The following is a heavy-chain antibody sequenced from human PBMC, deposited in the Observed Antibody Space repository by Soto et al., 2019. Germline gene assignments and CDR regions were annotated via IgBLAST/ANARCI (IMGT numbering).Heavy chain of an antibody. CDR3: ARDRTSYDFWSGYNTEDYYCYYGMDV. CDR2: ISAYNGNT. CDR1: GYTFTSYG. V-gene: IGHV1-18*04. D-gene: IGHD3-3*01. J-gene: IGHJ6*02. Sequence: ASVKVSCKASGYTFTSYGINWVRQAPGQGLEWMGWISAYNGNTNYAQKLQGRVTMTTGTSTSTAYMELRSLRSDDTAVYYCARDRTSYDFWSGYNTEDYYCYYGMDVWGQGTTVTVSS.